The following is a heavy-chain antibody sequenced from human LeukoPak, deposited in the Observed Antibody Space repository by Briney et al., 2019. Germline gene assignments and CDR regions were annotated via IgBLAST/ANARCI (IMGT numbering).Heavy chain of an antibody. D-gene: IGHD3-10*01. CDR1: GFTFSTYA. CDR3: AKNGRGSGTYYPRTKYYSDY. CDR2: FSASGGYT. V-gene: IGHV3-23*01. J-gene: IGHJ4*02. Sequence: GGSLRLSCAASGFTFSTYAMNWVRLTPGKGLEWVSTFSASGGYTYYADSVKGRFTISRDNSKNMLYLQMNSLRAEDTAVYYCAKNGRGSGTYYPRTKYYSDYWGQGTLVTVSS.